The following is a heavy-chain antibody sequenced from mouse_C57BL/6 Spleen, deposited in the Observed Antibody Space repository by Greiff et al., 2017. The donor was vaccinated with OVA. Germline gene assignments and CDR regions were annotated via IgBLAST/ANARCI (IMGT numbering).Heavy chain of an antibody. Sequence: VQLQQPGAELVRPGSSVKLSCKASGYTFTSYWMHWVKQRPIQGLEWIGNIDPSASETHYHHKFKAKATLTVDNSSSTAYMQLSSLTSEDSAGYDGARFTTVVATPYGYFDVWGTGTTVTVSS. D-gene: IGHD1-1*01. CDR2: IDPSASET. V-gene: IGHV1-52*01. J-gene: IGHJ1*03. CDR1: GYTFTSYW. CDR3: ARFTTVVATPYGYFDV.